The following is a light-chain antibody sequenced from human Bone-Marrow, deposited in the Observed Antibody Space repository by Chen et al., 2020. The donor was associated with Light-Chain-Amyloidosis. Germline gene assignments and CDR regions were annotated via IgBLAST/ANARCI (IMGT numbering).Light chain of an antibody. CDR1: QSISWN. V-gene: IGKV1-39*01. J-gene: IGKJ2*03. CDR2: AAS. CDR3: QQSYSTPYS. Sequence: DIQMTQSPSSLSASVGDRVTVTCRASQSISWNLNWYQQKPGKAPKVLIYAASSLQSGVPSRFSGSGSGTDFTLPISSLQPEDFATYYCQQSYSTPYSFGQGTKLEIK.